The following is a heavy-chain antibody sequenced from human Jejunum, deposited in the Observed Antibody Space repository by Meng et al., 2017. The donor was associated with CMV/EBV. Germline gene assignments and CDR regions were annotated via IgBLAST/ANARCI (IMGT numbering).Heavy chain of an antibody. CDR1: SGSA. CDR3: SSSCSGATCYDYYGMDV. Sequence: SGSAVRWVRQGSGRGLEWVDRIRSKANHYATAYAASVKGRFTFSRDDSENTAYLQMNSLKTEDTAVYYCSSSCSGATCYDYYGMDVWGQGTTVTVSS. V-gene: IGHV3-73*01. J-gene: IGHJ6*02. D-gene: IGHD2-15*01. CDR2: IRSKANHYAT.